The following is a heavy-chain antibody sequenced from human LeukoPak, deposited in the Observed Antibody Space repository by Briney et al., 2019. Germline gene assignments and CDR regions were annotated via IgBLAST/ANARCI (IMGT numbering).Heavy chain of an antibody. Sequence: GGSLRLSCAASGFTFSSYAMSWVRQAPGKGLEWVSAISGSGGSTYYADSVRGRFTISRDNFKNTLYLQMNSLRAEDTAVYYCAKGYSSGWYYCDYWGQGTLVTVSS. CDR2: ISGSGGST. CDR1: GFTFSSYA. V-gene: IGHV3-23*01. D-gene: IGHD6-19*01. CDR3: AKGYSSGWYYCDY. J-gene: IGHJ4*02.